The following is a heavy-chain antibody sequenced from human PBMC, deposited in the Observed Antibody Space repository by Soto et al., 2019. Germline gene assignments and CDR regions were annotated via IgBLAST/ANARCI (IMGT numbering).Heavy chain of an antibody. J-gene: IGHJ6*03. CDR2: MNPNSGNT. D-gene: IGHD2-21*01. CDR1: GYTFTSYD. V-gene: IGHV1-8*01. CDR3: ARGGNGGGGCGHNYYYWAF. Sequence: ASVKVSCKASGYTFTSYDIKWVQQATGQGLEWMGWMNPNSGNTGYAQKFQGRVTMTRNTSISTAYMELSSLRSEDTAVYYCARGGNGGGGCGHNYYYWAFWGKGTTVPVS.